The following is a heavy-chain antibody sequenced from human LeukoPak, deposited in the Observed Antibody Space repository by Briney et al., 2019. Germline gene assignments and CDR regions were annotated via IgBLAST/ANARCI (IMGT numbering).Heavy chain of an antibody. CDR2: INPNSGGT. CDR1: GYTFTGYY. CDR3: ARETYGSGSSRHYDY. D-gene: IGHD3-10*01. Sequence: ASVKVSCKASGYTFTGYYMHWVRQAPGQGLEWMGWINPNSGGTNYAQKFQGRVTMTRDTSISTAYMELSRLRSDDTAVYYCARETYGSGSSRHYDYWGQGTLVTVSS. J-gene: IGHJ4*02. V-gene: IGHV1-2*02.